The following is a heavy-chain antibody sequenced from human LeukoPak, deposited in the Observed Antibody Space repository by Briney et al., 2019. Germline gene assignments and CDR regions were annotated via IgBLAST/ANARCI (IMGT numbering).Heavy chain of an antibody. CDR3: ARTVLYRPGDYYGMDV. CDR2: FDPEDGET. D-gene: IGHD3-16*02. J-gene: IGHJ6*02. CDR1: GYTLTELS. Sequence: ASVKVSCKVSGYTLTELSMHWVRQAPGKGLEWMGGFDPEDGETIYAQKFQGRVTMTEDTSTDTAYMELSSLRSEDTAVYYCARTVLYRPGDYYGMDVWGQGTTVTVSS. V-gene: IGHV1-24*01.